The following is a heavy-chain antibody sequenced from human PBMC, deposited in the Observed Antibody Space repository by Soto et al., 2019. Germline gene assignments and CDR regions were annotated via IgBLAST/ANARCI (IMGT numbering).Heavy chain of an antibody. CDR3: ARDGYKKEVGYFDY. Sequence: QVQLQESGPGLVKPSETLSLTCTVSGGSISSYYWSWIRQPAGKGLEWIGRIYTSGSTNYNPSLKSRVTMSVDTSKNHFSLKLSSVTAADTAVYYCARDGYKKEVGYFDYWGQGTLVTVSS. V-gene: IGHV4-4*07. D-gene: IGHD5-12*01. CDR2: IYTSGST. CDR1: GGSISSYY. J-gene: IGHJ4*02.